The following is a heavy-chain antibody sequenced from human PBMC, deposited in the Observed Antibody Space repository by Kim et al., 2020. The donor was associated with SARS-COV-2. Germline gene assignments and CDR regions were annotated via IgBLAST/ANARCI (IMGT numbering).Heavy chain of an antibody. CDR2: IIPIFGTA. D-gene: IGHD3-10*01. CDR1: GGTFSSYA. Sequence: SVKVSCKASGGTFSSYAISWVRQAPGQGLEWMGGIIPIFGTANYAQKFQGRVTITADESTSTAYMELSSLRSEDTAVYYCARAPIGRSPAAFIGVYYGMDVWGQGTTVTVSS. J-gene: IGHJ6*02. CDR3: ARAPIGRSPAAFIGVYYGMDV. V-gene: IGHV1-69*13.